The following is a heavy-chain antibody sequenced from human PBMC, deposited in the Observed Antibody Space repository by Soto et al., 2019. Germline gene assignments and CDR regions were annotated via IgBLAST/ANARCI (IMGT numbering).Heavy chain of an antibody. J-gene: IGHJ4*02. CDR2: ISSSSSYT. Sequence: GRSRRYCSAASAFISISYSQNWVRQAPWKGLEWVSYISSSSSYTNYADSVKSRFTISRDNAKNSLYLQMNSLRAEDTAVYYCVRGYSTRSSTSRCLNYYCGRRTLVTVSS. V-gene: IGHV3-21*05. D-gene: IGHD2-2*01. CDR1: AFISISYS. CDR3: VRGYSTRSSTSRCLNYY.